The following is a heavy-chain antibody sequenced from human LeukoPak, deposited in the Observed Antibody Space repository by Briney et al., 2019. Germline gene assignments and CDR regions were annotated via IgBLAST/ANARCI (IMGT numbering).Heavy chain of an antibody. J-gene: IGHJ3*02. CDR1: GYSFTNYW. D-gene: IGHD3-10*01. Sequence: GESLKISCKGSGYSFTNYWIAWVRQMPGKGLEWMGSIYPGDSDTRYSSSFQGQVTISADKFIGTAYLQWSSLKASDTAMYFCARIWGYFDIWGQGTMVTVSS. CDR3: ARIWGYFDI. V-gene: IGHV5-51*01. CDR2: IYPGDSDT.